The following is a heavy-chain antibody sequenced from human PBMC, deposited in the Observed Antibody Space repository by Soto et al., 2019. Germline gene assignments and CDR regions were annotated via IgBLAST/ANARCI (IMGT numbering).Heavy chain of an antibody. V-gene: IGHV1-69*02. Sequence: QVQLVQSGAEVKKPGSSVNVSCKASGGTFSTYSIGWVRQAPGQGLEWMGRIIPILGVVDYAEKFQDRVTITADRSTNTAYMGLSSLRSDDTAVYYCARCFAVVPAPDTGLNLFDPWGQGTLVTVSS. J-gene: IGHJ5*02. CDR2: IIPILGVV. D-gene: IGHD2-2*01. CDR1: GGTFSTYS. CDR3: ARCFAVVPAPDTGLNLFDP.